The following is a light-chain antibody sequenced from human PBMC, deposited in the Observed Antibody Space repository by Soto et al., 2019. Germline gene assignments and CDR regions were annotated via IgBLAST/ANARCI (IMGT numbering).Light chain of an antibody. Sequence: QAVVTQPPSVSGAPGQRVSISCTGSSSNIGAGYDVHWYQQLPGTAPKLLILGNSNRPSGVPDRFSGSKSGTSASLAITGLQAEDEADYYCQSYDSSLNEVIFGGGTKLTVL. V-gene: IGLV1-40*01. CDR2: GNS. CDR3: QSYDSSLNEVI. J-gene: IGLJ2*01. CDR1: SSNIGAGYD.